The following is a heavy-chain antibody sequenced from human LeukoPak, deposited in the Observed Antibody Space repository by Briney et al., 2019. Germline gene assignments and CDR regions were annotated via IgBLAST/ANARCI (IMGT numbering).Heavy chain of an antibody. V-gene: IGHV3-23*01. Sequence: GGSLRLSCAASGFTFSDCAMSWVRQAPGKGLEWVSGIRGSGGSTYYADSVKGRFTISRDNAKNSLYLQMNSLRAEDTAVYYCARDELFYHWNPFDYWGQGTLVTVSS. CDR1: GFTFSDCA. CDR3: ARDELFYHWNPFDY. J-gene: IGHJ4*02. CDR2: IRGSGGST. D-gene: IGHD1-20*01.